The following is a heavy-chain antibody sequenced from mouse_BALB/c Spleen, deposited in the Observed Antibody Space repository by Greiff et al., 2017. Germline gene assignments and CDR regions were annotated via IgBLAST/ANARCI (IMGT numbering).Heavy chain of an antibody. V-gene: IGHV2-9*02. CDR1: GFSLTSYG. CDR3: ARGYDSAWFAY. CDR2: IWAGGST. J-gene: IGHJ3*01. Sequence: VKLVESGPGLVAPSQSLSITCTVSGFSLTSYGVHWVRQPPGKGLEWLGVIWAGGSTNYNSALMSRLSISKDNSKSQVFLKMNSLQTDDTAMYYCARGYDSAWFAYWGQGTLVTVSA. D-gene: IGHD2-4*01.